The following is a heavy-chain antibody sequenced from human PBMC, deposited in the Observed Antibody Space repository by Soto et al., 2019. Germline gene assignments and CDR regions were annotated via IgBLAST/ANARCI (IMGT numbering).Heavy chain of an antibody. J-gene: IGHJ4*02. CDR2: INESGST. CDR1: GQSFSGHS. CDR3: ARGSGIVALPGELEDVKYDY. D-gene: IGHD1-1*01. Sequence: QVQLQQWGAGLVKPSETLSLSCAVYGQSFSGHSWAWIRQPPGKGLEWIGEINESGSTYYNPSLKSRVIISTDTSNNQFSLKLSSVSAADTAAYFCARGSGIVALPGELEDVKYDYWGQGTLVNVSS. V-gene: IGHV4-34*01.